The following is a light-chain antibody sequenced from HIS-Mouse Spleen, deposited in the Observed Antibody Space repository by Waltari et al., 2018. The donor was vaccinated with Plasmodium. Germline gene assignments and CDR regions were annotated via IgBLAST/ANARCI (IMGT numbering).Light chain of an antibody. V-gene: IGKV1-5*03. J-gene: IGKJ1*01. CDR3: QQYNSYSWT. CDR1: QSISSW. CDR2: KAS. Sequence: DIQMTQSPSTLSDSVGERVTITCRARQSISSWLAWYQQKPGKAPKLLIYKASSLESGVPSRFSGSGSGTEFTLTISSLQPDDFATYYCQQYNSYSWTFGQGTKVEIK.